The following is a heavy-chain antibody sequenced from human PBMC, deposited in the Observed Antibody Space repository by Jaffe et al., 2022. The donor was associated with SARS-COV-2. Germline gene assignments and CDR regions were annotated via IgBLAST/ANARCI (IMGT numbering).Heavy chain of an antibody. CDR1: GGSISSYY. V-gene: IGHV4-59*01. J-gene: IGHJ6*02. CDR3: ARVPAAIVGYYGMDV. Sequence: QVQLQESGPGLVKPSETLSLTCTVSGGSISSYYWSWIRQPPGKGLEWIGYIYYSGSTNYNPSLKSRVTISVDTSKNQFSLKLSSVTAADTAVYYCARVPAAIVGYYGMDVWGQGTTVTVSS. D-gene: IGHD2-2*01. CDR2: IYYSGST.